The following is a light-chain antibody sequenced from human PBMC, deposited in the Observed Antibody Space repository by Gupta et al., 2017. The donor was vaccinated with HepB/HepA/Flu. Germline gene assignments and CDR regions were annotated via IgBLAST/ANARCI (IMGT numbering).Light chain of an antibody. CDR1: QSVSDSSNNRYY. Sequence: DIVMSQSPNSLAVSLGERATINCKSSQSVSDSSNNRYYLAWYQQKPRHPPRLLIYWASTRESGVPDRFSGSGSATDFTLTISSLQAEDVAVYYCQQDDSFPYTFGQGTKVEIK. CDR3: QQDDSFPYT. J-gene: IGKJ2*01. CDR2: WAS. V-gene: IGKV4-1*01.